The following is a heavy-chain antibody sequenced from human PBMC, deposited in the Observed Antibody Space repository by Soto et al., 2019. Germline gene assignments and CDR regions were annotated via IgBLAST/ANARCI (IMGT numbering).Heavy chain of an antibody. D-gene: IGHD3-22*01. J-gene: IGHJ4*02. CDR1: GGSISSYY. V-gene: IGHV4-59*01. CDR2: IHYSGST. CDR3: ARSIDSSGYYFSNC. Sequence: SETLSLTCTVYGGSISSYYWSWIRQSPGKGLEWIGYIHYSGSTNYNPSLKSRVTMSVDTSRNQFSLKLSSVTAADTAVYYCARSIDSSGYYFSNCWGQGTLVTVSS.